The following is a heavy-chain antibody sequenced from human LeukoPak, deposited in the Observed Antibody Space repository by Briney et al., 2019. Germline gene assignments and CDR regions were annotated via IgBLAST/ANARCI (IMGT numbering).Heavy chain of an antibody. CDR1: GFTFSSYG. Sequence: GGTLRLSCAASGFTFSSYGMSWVRQAPGKGLEWVSGISGSGGATYYADSVKGRFTISRDDPHNTLYLQMNSLRAEDTAVYFCARGGVDYYGSGTYYLMYYFDYWGQGALVTVSS. V-gene: IGHV3-23*01. D-gene: IGHD3-10*01. CDR3: ARGGVDYYGSGTYYLMYYFDY. CDR2: ISGSGGAT. J-gene: IGHJ4*02.